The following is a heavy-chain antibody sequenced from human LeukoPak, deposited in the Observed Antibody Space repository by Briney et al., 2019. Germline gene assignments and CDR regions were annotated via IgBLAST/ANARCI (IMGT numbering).Heavy chain of an antibody. D-gene: IGHD6-13*01. V-gene: IGHV3-21*01. CDR2: ISSSSSYI. CDR3: ARDVYVAAAGTGWFDP. CDR1: GFTFSSYS. Sequence: GGSLRLSCAASGFTFSSYSMNWVRQAPGKGLEWGSSISSSSSYIYYADSVKGRFTISRDNAKNSLSLQMNSLRAEDTAVYYCARDVYVAAAGTGWFDPWGQGTLVTVSS. J-gene: IGHJ5*02.